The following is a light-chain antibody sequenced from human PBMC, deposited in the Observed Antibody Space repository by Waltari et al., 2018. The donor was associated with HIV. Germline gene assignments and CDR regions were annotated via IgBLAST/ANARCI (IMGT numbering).Light chain of an antibody. CDR1: QSVLYSSNNKNY. CDR3: QQYYSTPPT. CDR2: WAS. Sequence: DIVMTQSPDSLAVSLGEGATINCKSSQSVLYSSNNKNYLAWYQQKPGQPPKLLIYWASTRESGVPDRFSGSGSGTDFTLTISSLQAEDVAVYYCQQYYSTPPTFGGGTKVEIK. J-gene: IGKJ4*01. V-gene: IGKV4-1*01.